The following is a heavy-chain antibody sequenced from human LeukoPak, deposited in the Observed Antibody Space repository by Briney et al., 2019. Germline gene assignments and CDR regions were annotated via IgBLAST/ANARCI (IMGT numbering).Heavy chain of an antibody. J-gene: IGHJ4*02. Sequence: PGGSLRLSYAASGFTFSSYAMSWVRQAPGKGLEWVSAISGSGGSTYYADSVKGRFTISRDNSKNTLYLQMNSLRAEDTAVYYCAKGRTYYFWSGYVYVYWGQGTLVTVSS. CDR3: AKGRTYYFWSGYVYVY. V-gene: IGHV3-23*01. CDR2: ISGSGGST. CDR1: GFTFSSYA. D-gene: IGHD3-3*01.